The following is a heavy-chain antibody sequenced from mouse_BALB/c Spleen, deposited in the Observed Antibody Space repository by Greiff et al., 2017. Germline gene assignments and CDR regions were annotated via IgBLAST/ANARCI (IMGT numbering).Heavy chain of an antibody. D-gene: IGHD1-1*01. V-gene: IGHV1-14*01. CDR3: ARDYYGSSPYAMDY. CDR2: INPYNDGT. J-gene: IGHJ4*01. Sequence: LMESGPELVKPGASVKMSCKASGYTFTSYVMHWVKQKPGQGLEWIGYINPYNDGTKYNEKFKGKATLTSDKSSSTAYMELSSLTSEDSAVYYCARDYYGSSPYAMDYWGQGTSVTVSS. CDR1: GYTFTSYV.